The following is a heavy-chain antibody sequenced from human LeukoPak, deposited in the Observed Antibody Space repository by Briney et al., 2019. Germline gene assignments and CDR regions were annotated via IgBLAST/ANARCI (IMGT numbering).Heavy chain of an antibody. CDR3: ARWRDDYGGNFYFDY. J-gene: IGHJ4*02. V-gene: IGHV1-18*01. CDR2: ISAYNGNT. Sequence: GASVKVSCKASGYTFTSYGISWVRQAPGQGLEWMGWISAYNGNTNYAQKFQGRVTITTDESTSTAYMELSSLRSEDTAVYYCARWRDDYGGNFYFDYWGQGTLVTVSS. D-gene: IGHD4-23*01. CDR1: GYTFTSYG.